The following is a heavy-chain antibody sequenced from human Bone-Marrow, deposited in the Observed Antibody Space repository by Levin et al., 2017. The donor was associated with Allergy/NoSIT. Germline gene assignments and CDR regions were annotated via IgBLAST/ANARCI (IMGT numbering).Heavy chain of an antibody. J-gene: IGHJ6*02. D-gene: IGHD3-10*01. CDR3: ARDRQGYYGSS. CDR1: GDTFSGDY. V-gene: IGHV1-2*06. CDR2: ISPHGGGT. Sequence: AASVKVSCKASGDTFSGDYMHWVRQAPGQGLEWMGRISPHGGGTTYAQKFQGRVTMTRDTSINTAYMELSRLRSDDTAVYYCARDRQGYYGSSWGQGTTVTVSS.